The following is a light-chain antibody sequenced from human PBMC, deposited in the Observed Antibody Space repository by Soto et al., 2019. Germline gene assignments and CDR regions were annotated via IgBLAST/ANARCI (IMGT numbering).Light chain of an antibody. J-gene: IGKJ2*01. CDR3: QQRFNWPRFT. CDR2: DAS. CDR1: QSVSSN. V-gene: IGKV3-11*01. Sequence: EIVLTQSPGTLSLSPGERATLSCRASQSVSSNLAWYHQKPGQAPRLLIYDASNRATGIPARFSGGGSGTDFTLTISSLEPEDFAVYYCQQRFNWPRFTFGQGTKLEIK.